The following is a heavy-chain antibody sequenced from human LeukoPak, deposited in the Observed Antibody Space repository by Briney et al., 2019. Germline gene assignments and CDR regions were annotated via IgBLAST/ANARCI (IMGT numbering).Heavy chain of an antibody. J-gene: IGHJ6*02. V-gene: IGHV1-69*13. CDR1: GGTFSSYA. CDR3: AVRFLEWLSRYYYYYGMGV. CDR2: IIPIFGTA. D-gene: IGHD3-3*01. Sequence: ASVKVSCKASGGTFSSYAISWVRQAPGQGLEWMGGIIPIFGTANYAQKFQGRVTITADESTSTAYMELSSLRSEDTAVYYCAVRFLEWLSRYYYYYGMGVRGQGTTVTVSS.